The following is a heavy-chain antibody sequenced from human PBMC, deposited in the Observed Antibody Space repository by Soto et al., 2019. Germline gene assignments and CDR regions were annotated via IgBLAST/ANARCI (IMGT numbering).Heavy chain of an antibody. V-gene: IGHV3-23*01. Sequence: EVQLWESGGGLVQPGGSLRLSCAVSGSTFRSHVMSWVRQAPGKGLEWVSAISGTGGTYYADSVKGRFTISRDNSTTALYWRMNSLRTEETAVNYWAIDRRGTYCSGGICYSPDYWGQGTVVIVSS. D-gene: IGHD2-15*01. CDR1: GSTFRSHV. J-gene: IGHJ4*02. CDR3: AIDRRGTYCSGGICYSPDY. CDR2: ISGTGGT.